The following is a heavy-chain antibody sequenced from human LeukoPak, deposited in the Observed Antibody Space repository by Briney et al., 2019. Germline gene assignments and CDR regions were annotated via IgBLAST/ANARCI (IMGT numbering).Heavy chain of an antibody. V-gene: IGHV3-9*01. CDR1: GFTFDDYA. J-gene: IGHJ3*02. CDR3: AKALTWDDAFDI. CDR2: ISWNSGSI. Sequence: PGRSLRLSCAASGFTFDDYAMHWARQAPGKGLEWVSGISWNSGSIGYADSVKGRFTISRDNAKNSLYLQMNSLRAEDTALYYCAKALTWDDAFDIWGQGTMVTVSS. D-gene: IGHD3-9*01.